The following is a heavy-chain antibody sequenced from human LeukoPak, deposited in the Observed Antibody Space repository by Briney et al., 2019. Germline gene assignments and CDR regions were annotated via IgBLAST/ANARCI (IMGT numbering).Heavy chain of an antibody. CDR2: IYHSGST. CDR3: ARRSIAARSGRYYYYGMDV. CDR1: GGSISSGGYS. Sequence: SETLSLTCAVSGGSISSGGYSWSWIRQPPGKGLEWIGYIYHSGSTYYNPSLKSRVTISVDRSKNRFSLKLSSVTAADTAVYYCARRSIAARSGRYYYYGMDVWGQGTTVTVSS. V-gene: IGHV4-30-2*01. D-gene: IGHD6-6*01. J-gene: IGHJ6*02.